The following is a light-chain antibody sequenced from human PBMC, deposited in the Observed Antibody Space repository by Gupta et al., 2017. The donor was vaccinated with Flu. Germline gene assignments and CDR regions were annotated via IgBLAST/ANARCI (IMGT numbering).Light chain of an antibody. J-gene: IGKJ3*01. CDR2: DAS. V-gene: IGKV1-8*01. CDR1: QGISSY. Sequence: TGDRVTITCLASQGISSYLAWYQQKPGKAPKLLIYDASTLKSGVPSRFSGSGSGTDFTLTISCLQSEDFATYYCQHYYSYPYTFGHGTKLDIK. CDR3: QHYYSYPYT.